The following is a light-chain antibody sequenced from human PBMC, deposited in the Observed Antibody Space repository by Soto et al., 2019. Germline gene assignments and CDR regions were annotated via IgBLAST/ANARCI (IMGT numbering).Light chain of an antibody. CDR1: QSVSNF. J-gene: IGKJ3*01. CDR3: QEYSSVTV. V-gene: IGKV1-27*01. Sequence: DIQMTQSPTSLSASVGDRVTITCRASQSVSNFVAWYQQKPGKAPKLLIYTASTLPSGVPSRFSGSGSGTLFTLTISSLQPEDVATYCCQEYSSVTVFGPGTKVEIK. CDR2: TAS.